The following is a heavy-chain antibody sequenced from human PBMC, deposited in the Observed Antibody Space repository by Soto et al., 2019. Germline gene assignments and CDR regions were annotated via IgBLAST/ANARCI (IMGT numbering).Heavy chain of an antibody. J-gene: IGHJ6*02. CDR2: IYPDDSDT. CDR1: GCNFPTFW. V-gene: IGHV5-51*01. Sequence: PGEALKISCKHSGCNFPTFWIALVRQMRGKGLEWMGTIYPDDSDTRYPPSFQGQVTISTDNSIQTAYLQWGSLTASDSALYYCARGKNRSPRGGLDVWVQGTPVNLS. D-gene: IGHD2-15*01. CDR3: ARGKNRSPRGGLDV.